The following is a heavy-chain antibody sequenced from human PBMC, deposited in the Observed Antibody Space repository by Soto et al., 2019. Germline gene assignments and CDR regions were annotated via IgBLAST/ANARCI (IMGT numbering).Heavy chain of an antibody. Sequence: SETLSLTCTVSGGSISSYYWSWIRQPPGKGLEWIGYIYYSGSTNYNPSLKSRVTISVDTSKNQFSLKLSSVTAADTAVYYCARLREYDFWSGYYFSWFDPWGQGTLVTVSS. CDR1: GGSISSYY. J-gene: IGHJ5*02. CDR2: IYYSGST. CDR3: ARLREYDFWSGYYFSWFDP. V-gene: IGHV4-59*08. D-gene: IGHD3-3*01.